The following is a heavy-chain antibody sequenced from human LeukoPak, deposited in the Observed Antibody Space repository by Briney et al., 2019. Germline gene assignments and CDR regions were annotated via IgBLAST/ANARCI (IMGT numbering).Heavy chain of an antibody. CDR1: GFTFSDYY. V-gene: IGHV3-11*05. Sequence: GGSLRLSCAASGFTFSDYYMSWIRQAPGKGLEWVSYISSSSSYTNYADSVKGRFTISRDNAKNSLYLQMNSLRAEDMAVYYCARGHASITMVRGVDYWGQGTLVTVSS. D-gene: IGHD3-10*01. J-gene: IGHJ4*02. CDR3: ARGHASITMVRGVDY. CDR2: ISSSSSYT.